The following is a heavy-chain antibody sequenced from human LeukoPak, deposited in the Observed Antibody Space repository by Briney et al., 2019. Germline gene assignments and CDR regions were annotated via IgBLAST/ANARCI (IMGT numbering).Heavy chain of an antibody. CDR3: ARDGRDPT. V-gene: IGHV4-4*07. Sequence: SETLSLTCSVSGDSISNYYWSWIRQPAGKGLEWIGRIYNSGITTYNPSLKSRVTMSIDTSKNQFSLKLSSVTAADTAMYYCARDGRDPTWGRGTLVTVSS. D-gene: IGHD1-26*01. CDR1: GDSISNYY. J-gene: IGHJ5*02. CDR2: IYNSGIT.